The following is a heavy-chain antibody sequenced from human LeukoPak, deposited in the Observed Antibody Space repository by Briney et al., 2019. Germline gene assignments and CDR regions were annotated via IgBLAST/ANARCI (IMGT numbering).Heavy chain of an antibody. CDR3: ARGRTSGGYPHFDS. CDR2: IFYSAST. V-gene: IGHV4-59*01. CDR1: GGSISSYY. J-gene: IGHJ4*02. D-gene: IGHD6-19*01. Sequence: SETLSLTCTVSGGSISSYYWTWLRQPPGKGLEWIAYIFYSASTNYNPSLKSRATITVDTSKNQFSLNLRSVTAANMAVYYCARGRTSGGYPHFDSWGQGIQVTVSS.